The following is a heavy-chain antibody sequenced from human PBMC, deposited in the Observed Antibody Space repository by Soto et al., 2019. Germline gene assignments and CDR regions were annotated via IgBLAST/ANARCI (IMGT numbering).Heavy chain of an antibody. J-gene: IGHJ6*02. Sequence: SQTLSLTCAISGDSVSSNSAAWNWIRQSPSRGLEWLGRTYYRSKWYNDYAVSVKSRITINPDTSKNQFSLQLNSVTPEDTAVYYCARAGDYGDYVRPGFYGMDVWGQGTTVTVSS. CDR1: GDSVSSNSAA. CDR2: TYYRSKWYN. D-gene: IGHD4-17*01. CDR3: ARAGDYGDYVRPGFYGMDV. V-gene: IGHV6-1*01.